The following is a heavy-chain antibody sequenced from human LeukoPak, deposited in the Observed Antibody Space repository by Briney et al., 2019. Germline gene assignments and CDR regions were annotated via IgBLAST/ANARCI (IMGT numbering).Heavy chain of an antibody. Sequence: GGSLRLSCAASGFTVSSNYMSWVRQAPGKGLEWVSVIYSGGSTYYADSVKGRFTISRDNSKNTLYLQMNSLRAEDTAVYCCARDSDILTGRGMDVWGQETKVTVSS. D-gene: IGHD3-9*01. J-gene: IGHJ6*02. CDR2: IYSGGST. V-gene: IGHV3-53*01. CDR3: ARDSDILTGRGMDV. CDR1: GFTVSSNY.